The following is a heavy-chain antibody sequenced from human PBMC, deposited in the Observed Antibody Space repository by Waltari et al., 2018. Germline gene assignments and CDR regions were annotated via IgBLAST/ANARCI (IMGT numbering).Heavy chain of an antibody. Sequence: QVQLVQSGAEVKKPGSSVKVSCKASGGTFSSYAISWVRQAPGQGLEWMGRIIRIFSTAKYAQKFKGRVTITADKSTSTAYMELSSLRSEDTAVYYCARDQVGGTVTTNYWGQGTLVTVSS. CDR2: IIRIFSTA. CDR3: ARDQVGGTVTTNY. J-gene: IGHJ4*02. CDR1: GGTFSSYA. D-gene: IGHD4-17*01. V-gene: IGHV1-69*13.